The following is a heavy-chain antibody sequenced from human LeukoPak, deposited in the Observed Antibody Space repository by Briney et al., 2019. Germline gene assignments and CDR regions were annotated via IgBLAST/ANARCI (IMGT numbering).Heavy chain of an antibody. CDR2: INQDGSEK. CDR3: NTESHH. Sequence: GGSLRLSCAASGFNFGTHWMSWVRQAPGKGLEWVANINQDGSEKYYVDSVKGRSTISRDNAKNLLYLQMSSLRDEDAAVYYCNTESHHWGQGTLVTVSS. V-gene: IGHV3-7*01. CDR1: GFNFGTHW. D-gene: IGHD2-2*02. J-gene: IGHJ5*02.